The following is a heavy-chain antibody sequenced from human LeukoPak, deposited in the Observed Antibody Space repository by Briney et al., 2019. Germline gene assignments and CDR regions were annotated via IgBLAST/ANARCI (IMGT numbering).Heavy chain of an antibody. Sequence: PGGSLRLSCAASGFIFTSYSLNWVRQAPGKGLEWVSSISSSSSYIYYSDSVKGRFTISRDDAKNSLYLQMNSLRAEDTAVYYCARGPIGNFDYWGQGTLVTVSS. V-gene: IGHV3-21*01. CDR1: GFIFTSYS. CDR2: ISSSSSYI. CDR3: ARGPIGNFDY. D-gene: IGHD1-26*01. J-gene: IGHJ4*02.